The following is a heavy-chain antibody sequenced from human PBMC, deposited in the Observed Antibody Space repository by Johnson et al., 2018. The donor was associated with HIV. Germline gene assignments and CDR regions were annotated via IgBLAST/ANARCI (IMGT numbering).Heavy chain of an antibody. V-gene: IGHV3-33*08. Sequence: QMQLVESGGGVVQPGRSLRLSCAASGFTFSNYGMAWVRQAPGKGLEWVAVISFAGMKKHYADSVRGRFTISRDNAKNSLYLQMNSLRAEDTAVYYCARGGWGDAFDIWGQGTMVTVSS. J-gene: IGHJ3*02. CDR2: ISFAGMKK. CDR1: GFTFSNYG. D-gene: IGHD3-16*01. CDR3: ARGGWGDAFDI.